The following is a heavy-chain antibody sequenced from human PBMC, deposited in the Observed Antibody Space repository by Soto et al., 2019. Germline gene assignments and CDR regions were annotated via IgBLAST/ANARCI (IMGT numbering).Heavy chain of an antibody. Sequence: SETLSLTCTVSGGSINNHYWSWIRQPPGKGLEWIGYIYYTGSTNYNPSLKSRVTISVDTSKNQFSLKLSSVTAADTAVYYCARQLGSSWTIPFDYWGQGTLVTVSS. CDR2: IYYTGST. D-gene: IGHD6-13*01. CDR3: ARQLGSSWTIPFDY. J-gene: IGHJ4*02. V-gene: IGHV4-59*08. CDR1: GGSINNHY.